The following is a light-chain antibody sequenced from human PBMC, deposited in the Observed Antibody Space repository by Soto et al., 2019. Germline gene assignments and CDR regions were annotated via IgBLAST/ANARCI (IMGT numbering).Light chain of an antibody. CDR3: QQYGSSPRT. V-gene: IGKV3-20*01. J-gene: IGKJ5*01. CDR2: GAS. CDR1: QSVSSSY. Sequence: EIVLTQSPGTLSLSPGERATLSCRASQSVSSSYLGWYQQKPGQAPRLLIFGASNRATGIPDMFSGSGSGTEFPLTISRLEPEDFAVYYCQQYGSSPRTFGQGTRLEIK.